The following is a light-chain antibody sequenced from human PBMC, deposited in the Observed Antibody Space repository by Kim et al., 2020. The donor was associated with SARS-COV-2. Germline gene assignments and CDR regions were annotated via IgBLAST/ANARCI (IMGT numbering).Light chain of an antibody. Sequence: SSELTQDPAVSVALGQTVRITCQGDSLRSYYATWYQQKPGQAPILVIYGKNNRPSGIPDRFSGSSPGNTASLTITGAQAEDEADYYCNPRDSNDNVVFGR. J-gene: IGLJ2*01. CDR1: SLRSYY. V-gene: IGLV3-19*01. CDR3: NPRDSNDNVV. CDR2: GKN.